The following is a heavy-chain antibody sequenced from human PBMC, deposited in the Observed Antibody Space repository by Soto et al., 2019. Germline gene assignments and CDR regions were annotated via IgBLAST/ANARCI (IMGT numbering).Heavy chain of an antibody. Sequence: GSLRLSCAASGFTFSSYAMHWVRQAPGKGLEWVAVISYDGSNKYYADSVKGRFTISRDNSKNTLYLQMNSLRAEDTAVYYCASHITVGGPYYYYGMDVWGQGTTVTVSS. CDR2: ISYDGSNK. J-gene: IGHJ6*02. CDR3: ASHITVGGPYYYYGMDV. V-gene: IGHV3-30-3*01. D-gene: IGHD3-10*01. CDR1: GFTFSSYA.